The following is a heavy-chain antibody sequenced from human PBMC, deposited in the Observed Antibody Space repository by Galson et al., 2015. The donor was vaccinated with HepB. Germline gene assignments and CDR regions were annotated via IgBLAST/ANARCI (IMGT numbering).Heavy chain of an antibody. CDR3: ANLIAAADAFDI. Sequence: SLRLSCAASGFTFSSYGMHWVRQAPGKGLEWVAVIWYDGSNKYYADSVKGRFTISRDNSKNTLYLQMNSLRAEDTAVYYCANLIAAADAFDIWGQGTIVTVSS. J-gene: IGHJ3*02. CDR2: IWYDGSNK. CDR1: GFTFSSYG. V-gene: IGHV3-33*06. D-gene: IGHD2-15*01.